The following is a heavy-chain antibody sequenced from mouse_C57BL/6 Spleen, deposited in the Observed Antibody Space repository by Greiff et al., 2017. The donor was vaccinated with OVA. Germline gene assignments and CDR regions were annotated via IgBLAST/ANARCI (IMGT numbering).Heavy chain of an antibody. D-gene: IGHD2-4*01. J-gene: IGHJ4*01. Sequence: EVKLMESGGGLVKPGGSLKLSCAASGFTFSDYGMHWVRKAPEKGLEWVAYISSGSSTIYYADTVKGRFTISRDNAKNTLFLQMTSLRSEDTAMYYCANDYPYAMDYWGQGTSVTVSS. CDR2: ISSGSSTI. CDR1: GFTFSDYG. CDR3: ANDYPYAMDY. V-gene: IGHV5-17*01.